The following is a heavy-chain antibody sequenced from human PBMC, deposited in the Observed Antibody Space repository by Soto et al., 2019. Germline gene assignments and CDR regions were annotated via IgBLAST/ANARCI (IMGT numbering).Heavy chain of an antibody. CDR1: GYTFTSYG. CDR2: ISAYNGNT. V-gene: IGHV1-18*01. CDR3: ARGANSSPPSGMDV. J-gene: IGHJ6*02. Sequence: ASVKVSCKASGYTFTSYGISWVRQASGQGLEWMGWISAYNGNTNYAQKLQGRVTMTTDTSTSTAYMELRSLRSDDTAVYYCARGANSSPPSGMDVWGQGTTVTVSS. D-gene: IGHD6-13*01.